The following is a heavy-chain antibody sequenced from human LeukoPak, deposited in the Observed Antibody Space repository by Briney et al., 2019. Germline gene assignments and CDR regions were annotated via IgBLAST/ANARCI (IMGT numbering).Heavy chain of an antibody. V-gene: IGHV3-74*01. CDR2: TNSDGSST. CDR1: GFNFSIYW. J-gene: IGHJ6*02. Sequence: GGSLRLSCAASGFNFSIYWMHWVRQDPGKGPTWLSRTNSDGSSTFYADSVKGRFTVSRDNAKNTVYLQMNSLRVEDTAVYYCARIVRYGSAPLSSFGLDVWGQGTTVIVSS. CDR3: ARIVRYGSAPLSSFGLDV. D-gene: IGHD3-10*01.